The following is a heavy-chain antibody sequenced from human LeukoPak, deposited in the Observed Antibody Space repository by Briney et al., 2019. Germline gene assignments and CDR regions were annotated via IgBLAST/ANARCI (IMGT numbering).Heavy chain of an antibody. D-gene: IGHD3-10*01. CDR1: VGSFSGYY. J-gene: IGHJ6*02. Sequence: SETLSLTCAVYVGSFSGYYWSWIRQPPGKGLEWIGEINHSGSTNYNPSLKRRVTISVGTSKNQFSLKLSSVTAADTAVYYCARSKRYYGSGSYYPYYYYGMDVWGQGTTVTVSS. CDR2: INHSGST. V-gene: IGHV4-34*01. CDR3: ARSKRYYGSGSYYPYYYYGMDV.